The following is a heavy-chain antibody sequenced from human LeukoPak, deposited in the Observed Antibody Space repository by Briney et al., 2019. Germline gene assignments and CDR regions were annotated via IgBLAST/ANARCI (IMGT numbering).Heavy chain of an antibody. Sequence: SETLSLTCTVSGGSISSYYWSWIRQPPGKGLEWIGYIYYSGSTNYNPSLKSRVTISVDTSKNQFSLKLSSVTAADTAVYYCARHIGYSSGWRRGDAFDIWGQGTMVTVSS. CDR3: ARHIGYSSGWRRGDAFDI. D-gene: IGHD6-19*01. CDR2: IYYSGST. V-gene: IGHV4-59*01. CDR1: GGSISSYY. J-gene: IGHJ3*02.